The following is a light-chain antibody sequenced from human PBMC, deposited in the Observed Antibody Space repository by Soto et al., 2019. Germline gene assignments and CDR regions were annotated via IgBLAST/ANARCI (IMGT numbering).Light chain of an antibody. J-gene: IGKJ4*01. CDR1: QSVSSY. Sequence: EIVLTQSPATLSLTPGERVTLSCRASQSVSSYFAWYQQKPGLAPRLLIYDASTRAAGIPARFSGSGSGTDITLTISILEPDDFAVYYCQQRSDSPLTFGGGTKVEIK. V-gene: IGKV3-11*01. CDR2: DAS. CDR3: QQRSDSPLT.